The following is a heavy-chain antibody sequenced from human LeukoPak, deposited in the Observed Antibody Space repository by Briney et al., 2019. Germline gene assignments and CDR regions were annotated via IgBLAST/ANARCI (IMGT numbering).Heavy chain of an antibody. J-gene: IGHJ3*02. D-gene: IGHD3-10*01. CDR3: ARDWVAGVPFDAFDI. CDR2: ISWNSGSI. Sequence: PGRSLRLSCAASGFTFDDYAMHWVRQAPGKGLEWVSGISWNSGSIGYVDSVKGRFTISRDNAKNSLYLHMNSLTAEDTAMYYCARDWVAGVPFDAFDIWGQGTMVSVSS. V-gene: IGHV3-9*01. CDR1: GFTFDDYA.